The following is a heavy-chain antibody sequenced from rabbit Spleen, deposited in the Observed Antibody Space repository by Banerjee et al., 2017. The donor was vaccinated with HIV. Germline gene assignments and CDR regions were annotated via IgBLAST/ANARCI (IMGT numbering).Heavy chain of an antibody. CDR2: IYGGSSGPT. Sequence: QSLEESGGDLVKPGASLTLTCTASGFDLSSYYYMCWVRQAPGKGLEWIACIYGGSSGPTYYASWAKGRFTISKTSSTTVTLQMTSLTGADTATYFCARDLTGVIGWNFGWWGQGTLVTVS. D-gene: IGHD4-1*01. J-gene: IGHJ3*01. V-gene: IGHV1S40*01. CDR3: ARDLTGVIGWNFGW. CDR1: GFDLSSYYY.